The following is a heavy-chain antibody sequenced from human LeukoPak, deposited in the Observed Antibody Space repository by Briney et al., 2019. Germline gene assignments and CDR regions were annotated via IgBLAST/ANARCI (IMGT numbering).Heavy chain of an antibody. CDR1: GFTFSSRG. J-gene: IGHJ4*02. CDR3: TSFEY. CDR2: IWYDGSNK. Sequence: PGRSLRLSSVASGFTFSSRGMHWVRQAPGKGLEWVAVIWYDGSNKYYADSVKGRFTISRDNSKNTLYLDMSSLRAEDTAVYYCTSFEYWGQGTLVTVSS. V-gene: IGHV3-33*01.